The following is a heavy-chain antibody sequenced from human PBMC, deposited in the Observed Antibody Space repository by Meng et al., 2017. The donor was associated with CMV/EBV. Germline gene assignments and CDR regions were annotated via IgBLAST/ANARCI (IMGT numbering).Heavy chain of an antibody. J-gene: IGHJ4*02. CDR3: ARDGYCSSTSCYAVAY. CDR2: ISSSGSTI. Sequence: GGSLRLSCAASGFTFSDYYMSWIRQAPGKGLEWVLYISSSGSTIYYADSVKGRFTISRDNTKNSLYLQMNSLSAEDTAVYYCARDGYCSSTSCYAVAYWGQGTLVTVSS. V-gene: IGHV3-11*04. D-gene: IGHD2-2*03. CDR1: GFTFSDYY.